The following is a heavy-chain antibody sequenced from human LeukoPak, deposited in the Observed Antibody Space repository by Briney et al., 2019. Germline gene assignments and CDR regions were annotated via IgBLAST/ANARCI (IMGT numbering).Heavy chain of an antibody. CDR3: ARHHDGGPKLRLDF. CDR1: GSSVSNYY. J-gene: IGHJ4*02. V-gene: IGHV4-59*08. Sequence: SETLSLTCRVSGSSVSNYYRSWIRQSPGKGLEWIGFFHYSGSTNYNPSLNSRVTTSIDTSMTQLSLTLVSVTAADTAVYFCARHHDGGPKLRLDFWGLGVLVTVSS. CDR2: FHYSGST. D-gene: IGHD2-15*01.